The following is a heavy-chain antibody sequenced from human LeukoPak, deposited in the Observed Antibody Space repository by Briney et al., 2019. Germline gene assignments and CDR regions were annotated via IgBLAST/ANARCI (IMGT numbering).Heavy chain of an antibody. J-gene: IGHJ6*02. CDR3: AKEGYYYDSSGYNYYYGMDV. D-gene: IGHD3-22*01. CDR1: GFTFSSYG. Sequence: GRSLRLSCAASGFTFSSYGMHWVRQAPGKGLEWVAVISYDGSNKYYADFVKGRFTISRDNSKNTLYLQMNSLRAEDTAVYYCAKEGYYYDSSGYNYYYGMDVWGQGTTVTVFS. CDR2: ISYDGSNK. V-gene: IGHV3-30*18.